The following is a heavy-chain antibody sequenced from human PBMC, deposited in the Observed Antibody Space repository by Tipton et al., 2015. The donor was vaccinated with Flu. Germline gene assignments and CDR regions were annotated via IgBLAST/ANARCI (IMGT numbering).Heavy chain of an antibody. CDR2: IFHTGST. CDR1: GDSIGSNYF. V-gene: IGHV4-38-2*02. CDR3: ARGSGHANAYVDY. Sequence: TLSLTCSVSGDSIGSNYFWGWIRQPPGKGLEWIGNIFHTGSTYHNPSLKGRVALSVDRSKNQFSLKVISVTAADTAVYYCARGSGHANAYVDYWGRGTLVTVSS. J-gene: IGHJ4*02. D-gene: IGHD6-19*01.